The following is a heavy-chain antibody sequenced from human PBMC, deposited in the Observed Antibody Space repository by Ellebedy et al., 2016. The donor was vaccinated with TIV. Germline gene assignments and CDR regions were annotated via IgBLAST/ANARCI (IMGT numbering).Heavy chain of an antibody. CDR1: GFTFSSYS. J-gene: IGHJ4*02. CDR3: ARALAPDGSGSYPLGY. CDR2: ISSSSSYI. Sequence: GESLKISXAASGFTFSSYSMNWVRQAPGKGLEWVSSISSSSSYIYYADSVKGRFTISRDNAKNSLYLQMNSLRAEDTAVYYCARALAPDGSGSYPLGYWGQGTLVTVSS. V-gene: IGHV3-21*01. D-gene: IGHD3-10*01.